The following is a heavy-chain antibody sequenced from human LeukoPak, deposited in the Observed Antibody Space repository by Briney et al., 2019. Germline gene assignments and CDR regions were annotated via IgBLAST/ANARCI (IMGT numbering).Heavy chain of an antibody. CDR3: ARDLYGDYALDY. CDR1: GFTFTTYS. Sequence: GGSLRLSCAASGFTFTTYSMNWVRQAPEKGLEWDSSISGSSSSIYYADSVKGRFTISRDNAKNSLYLQMNSLRAEDTAVYYCARDLYGDYALDYWGQGTLVTVSS. V-gene: IGHV3-21*06. CDR2: ISGSSSSI. D-gene: IGHD4-17*01. J-gene: IGHJ4*02.